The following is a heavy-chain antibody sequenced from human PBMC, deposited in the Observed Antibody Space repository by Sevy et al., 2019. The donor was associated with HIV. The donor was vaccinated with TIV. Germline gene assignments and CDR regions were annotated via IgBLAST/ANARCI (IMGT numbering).Heavy chain of an antibody. V-gene: IGHV3-23*01. Sequence: GGSLRLSCAASGFTFSSYAMSWVRQAPGKGLEWVSAISGSGGSTYYADSVKGRFTISRDNSKNTLYLQMNSLRAEDRAVYYCANLNPSSGYRFDYWGQGTLVTVSS. CDR1: GFTFSSYA. CDR3: ANLNPSSGYRFDY. D-gene: IGHD3-22*01. CDR2: ISGSGGST. J-gene: IGHJ4*02.